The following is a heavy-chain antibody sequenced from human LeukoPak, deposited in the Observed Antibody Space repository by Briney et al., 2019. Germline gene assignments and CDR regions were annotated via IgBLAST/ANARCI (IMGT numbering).Heavy chain of an antibody. J-gene: IGHJ4*02. Sequence: SETLSLTCAVYGGPFSDYYWSWIRQPPGKGLEWIGKINHSGSTNYNPSLKSRVTISVDTSKNQFSLKLSSVTAADTAVYYCARGRGYCSSASCLYYFDYWGQGTLVAVSS. CDR1: GGPFSDYY. V-gene: IGHV4-34*01. CDR2: INHSGST. D-gene: IGHD2-2*01. CDR3: ARGRGYCSSASCLYYFDY.